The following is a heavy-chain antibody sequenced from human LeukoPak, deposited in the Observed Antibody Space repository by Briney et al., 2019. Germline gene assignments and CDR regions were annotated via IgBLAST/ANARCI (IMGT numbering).Heavy chain of an antibody. D-gene: IGHD6-6*01. V-gene: IGHV4-30-2*01. CDR2: IYHSGST. CDR3: ARTSIAARRANAFDI. Sequence: SETLSLTCAVSGGSISSGGYSWSWLRQPPGKGLEWIGYIYHSGSTYYNPSLKSRVTISVDRSKNQFSLKLSSVTAADTAVYYCARTSIAARRANAFDIWGQGTMVTVSS. J-gene: IGHJ3*02. CDR1: GGSISSGGYS.